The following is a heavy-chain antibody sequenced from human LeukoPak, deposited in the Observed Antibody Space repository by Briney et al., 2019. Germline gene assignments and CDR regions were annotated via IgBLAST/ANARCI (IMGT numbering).Heavy chain of an antibody. CDR2: INVYNGNT. CDR1: GYTFTNYG. J-gene: IGHJ4*02. Sequence: ASVKVSCKTSGYTFTNYGVTWVRQAPGQGLEWMGWINVYNGNTNYPQNLQGRVTMTADASTFTAYMELRSLRYDDTAVYYCARVDGYESQPPYYDVLTGPDHWGQGTLVTVAS. V-gene: IGHV1-18*01. CDR3: ARVDGYESQPPYYDVLTGPDH. D-gene: IGHD3-9*01.